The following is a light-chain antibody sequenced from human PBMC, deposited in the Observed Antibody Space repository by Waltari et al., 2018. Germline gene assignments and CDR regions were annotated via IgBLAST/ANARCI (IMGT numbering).Light chain of an antibody. CDR1: ASDAGPYKL. CDR2: DGD. Sequence: QSALTQPASVSGSPGQSITFSCTGTASDAGPYKLFSWYQHHPGTAPKPIIYDGDKRPSGVSSRFSASKSGDTASLTISGLQSEDEADYYCCSYVGGAKVTFGGGTKVTVL. CDR3: CSYVGGAKVT. V-gene: IGLV2-23*01. J-gene: IGLJ2*01.